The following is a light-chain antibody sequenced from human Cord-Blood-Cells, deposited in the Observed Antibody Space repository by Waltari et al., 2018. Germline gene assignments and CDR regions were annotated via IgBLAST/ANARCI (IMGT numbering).Light chain of an antibody. V-gene: IGLV2-11*01. J-gene: IGLJ3*02. CDR2: DVS. CDR3: CSYAGSYTWV. CDR1: SSDVRGVNY. Sequence: QSALTQPRSVSGAPGHSVTLSYTGTSSDVRGVNYAPWYQQHPGKAPKLMIYDVSKRPSGVPDRFSGSKSGNTASLTISGLQAEDDADYYCCSYAGSYTWVFGGGTKLTVL.